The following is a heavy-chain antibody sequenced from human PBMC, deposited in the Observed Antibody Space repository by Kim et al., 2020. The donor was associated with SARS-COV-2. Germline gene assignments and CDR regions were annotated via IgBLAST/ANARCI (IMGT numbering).Heavy chain of an antibody. V-gene: IGHV3-23*01. J-gene: IGHJ6*02. Sequence: GGSLRLSCAASGFTFSSYAMSWVRQAPGKGLEWVSAISGSGGSTYYADSVKGRFTISRDNSKNTLYLQMNSLRAEDTAVYYCALGGYYGSGSYVEYYYGMDVWGQGTTVTVSS. D-gene: IGHD3-10*01. CDR3: ALGGYYGSGSYVEYYYGMDV. CDR2: ISGSGGST. CDR1: GFTFSSYA.